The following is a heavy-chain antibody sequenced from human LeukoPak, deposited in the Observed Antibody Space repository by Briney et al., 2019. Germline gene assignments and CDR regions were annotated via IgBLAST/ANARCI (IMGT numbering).Heavy chain of an antibody. Sequence: GASVKLSCKASGYTFTAYYMHWVRQATGQGLEWVVWINPNSCGTNDAQKYQGRVTITRDTSITTAYMELNRLIFDDTAVYYCAKGTSHNANWFAAWGQGTLVTVSS. CDR1: GYTFTAYY. CDR2: INPNSCGT. V-gene: IGHV1-2*02. J-gene: IGHJ5*02. CDR3: AKGTSHNANWFAA. D-gene: IGHD2-2*01.